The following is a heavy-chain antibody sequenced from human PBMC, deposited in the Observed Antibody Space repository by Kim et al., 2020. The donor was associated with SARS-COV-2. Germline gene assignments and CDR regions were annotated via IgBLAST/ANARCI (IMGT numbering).Heavy chain of an antibody. Sequence: GGSLRLSCAASGFTFSSYWMTWVRHAPGKGLEWVANIKQDGNQKYYVDSVKGRFTISRDNAKNSLYLQMNSLRAEDTAVYYCARDGDLYSSGKDAFDIWGQETMLTVYS. V-gene: IGHV3-7*01. CDR3: ARDGDLYSSGKDAFDI. J-gene: IGHJ3*02. D-gene: IGHD6-19*01. CDR1: GFTFSSYW. CDR2: IKQDGNQK.